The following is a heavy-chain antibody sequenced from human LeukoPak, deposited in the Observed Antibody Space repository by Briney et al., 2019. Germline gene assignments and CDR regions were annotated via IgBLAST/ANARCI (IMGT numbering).Heavy chain of an antibody. CDR1: GFTFSNYW. CDR3: ASGAEGYVFDP. J-gene: IGHJ5*02. CDR2: ISSSSTTI. Sequence: GGSLRLSCAASGFTFSNYWMNWVRQAPGKGLEWVSYISSSSTTIYYADSVKGRFTISRDNAKNSLYLQMNSLRAEDTAVYYCASGAEGYVFDPWGQGTLVTVSS. V-gene: IGHV3-48*01. D-gene: IGHD5-12*01.